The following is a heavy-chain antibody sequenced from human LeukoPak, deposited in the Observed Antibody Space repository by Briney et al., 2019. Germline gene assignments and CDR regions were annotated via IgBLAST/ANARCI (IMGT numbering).Heavy chain of an antibody. Sequence: GGSLRLSCAASGFTFSSYGMHWVRQAPGKGLEWVSAFSGSGGSTYYADSVKGRFTVSRDNSKNTLYLQMNNLRAEDTAVYYCATSGLSRFGFWGQGTLVTVSS. CDR2: FSGSGGST. CDR3: ATSGLSRFGF. D-gene: IGHD2/OR15-2a*01. CDR1: GFTFSSYG. V-gene: IGHV3-23*01. J-gene: IGHJ4*02.